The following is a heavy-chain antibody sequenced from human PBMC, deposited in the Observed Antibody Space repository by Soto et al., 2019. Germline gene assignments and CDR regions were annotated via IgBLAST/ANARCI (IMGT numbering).Heavy chain of an antibody. D-gene: IGHD3-3*01. CDR2: ISGSGGST. V-gene: IGHV3-23*01. CDR3: AKDTRVWSGYYTGMDV. Sequence: PGGSLRLSCAASGFTFSSYAMSWVRQAPGKGLEWVSAISGSGGSTYYADSVKGRFTISRDNSKNTLYLQMNSLRAEDTAVYYCAKDTRVWSGYYTGMDVWGQGTTVTVSS. J-gene: IGHJ6*02. CDR1: GFTFSSYA.